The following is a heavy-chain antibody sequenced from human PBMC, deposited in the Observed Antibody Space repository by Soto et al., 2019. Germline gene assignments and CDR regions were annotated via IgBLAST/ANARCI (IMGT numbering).Heavy chain of an antibody. CDR3: ARGPPYSSGWYEFDY. CDR1: GYTFTSYA. J-gene: IGHJ4*02. V-gene: IGHV1-3*01. Sequence: ASVKVSCKASGYTFTSYAMHWVRQAPGQRLEWMGWINAGNGNTKYSQKFQGRVTITRDTSASTAYMVLSSLRSEDTAVYYCARGPPYSSGWYEFDYWSQGTLVTVSS. D-gene: IGHD6-19*01. CDR2: INAGNGNT.